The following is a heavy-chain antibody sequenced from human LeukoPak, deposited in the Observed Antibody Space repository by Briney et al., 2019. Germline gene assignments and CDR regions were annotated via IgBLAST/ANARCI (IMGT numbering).Heavy chain of an antibody. CDR1: GFTFSSYA. CDR2: ISGSGSSS. J-gene: IGHJ4*02. D-gene: IGHD3-16*01. CDR3: AKARNYGLLSVDFDS. V-gene: IGHV3-23*01. Sequence: GGFQRLSCADSGFTFSSYAMSWVRQAPGKGLEWVSIISGSGSSSSYTDSVKGRFTISRDNSQSTLYLQIISLRAEDTAVYFCAKARNYGLLSVDFDSWGQGTLVAVSS.